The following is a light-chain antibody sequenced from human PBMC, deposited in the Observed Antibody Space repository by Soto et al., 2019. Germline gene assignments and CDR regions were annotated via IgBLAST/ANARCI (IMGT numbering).Light chain of an antibody. V-gene: IGKV3-15*01. Sequence: IVMPQAPATLSVSPGERATLSCSASQSVSSNLAWYQQKPGQAPRLLIYGASTRATGIPARFSGSGSGTEFTLTISSLQSEDFAVYYCQQYNNWRTFGQGTKVDI. CDR3: QQYNNWRT. CDR2: GAS. CDR1: QSVSSN. J-gene: IGKJ1*01.